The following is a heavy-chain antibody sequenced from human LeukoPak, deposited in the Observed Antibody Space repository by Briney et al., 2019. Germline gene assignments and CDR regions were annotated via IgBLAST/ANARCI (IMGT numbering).Heavy chain of an antibody. CDR2: INHSGST. V-gene: IGHV4-34*01. CDR1: GGSFSGYY. Sequence: SETLSLTCAVYGGSFSGYYWSWIRQPPGKGLEWIGEINHSGSTNYNPSLKNRVTISVDTSKNQFSLKLSSVTAADTAVYYCARARPYSSSWFDYWGQGTLVTVSS. CDR3: ARARPYSSSWFDY. J-gene: IGHJ4*02. D-gene: IGHD6-13*01.